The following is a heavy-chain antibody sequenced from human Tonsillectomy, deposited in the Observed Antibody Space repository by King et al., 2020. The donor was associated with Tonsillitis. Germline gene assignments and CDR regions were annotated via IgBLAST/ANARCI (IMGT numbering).Heavy chain of an antibody. J-gene: IGHJ4*02. CDR3: ATWRSGWQPGVGY. CDR1: GGSISSGGYY. D-gene: IGHD6-19*01. Sequence: VPLQESGPGLVKPSQTLSLTCTVSGGSISSGGYYWSWIRQHPGKGLEWIGYIYYSGSTYYNPSLKSRVTISVDTSKNQFYLKLSSVTAADTAVYYCATWRSGWQPGVGYWGQGTLVTVSS. V-gene: IGHV4-31*03. CDR2: IYYSGST.